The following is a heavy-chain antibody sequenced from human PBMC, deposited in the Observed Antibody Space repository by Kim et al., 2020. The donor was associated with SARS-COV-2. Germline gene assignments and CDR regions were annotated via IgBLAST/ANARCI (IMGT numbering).Heavy chain of an antibody. J-gene: IGHJ3*01. V-gene: IGHV3-23*01. D-gene: IGHD3-16*01. Sequence: GGSLRLSCAASGFTFMTYGMTWVRQAPGKGLEWVSTIGANGDYTYYADSVKGRFTISRDNFKNTLFLQMDSLTADDTVLYYCAKLVYSMNTRSGTFNVWGEGTMVTVSS. CDR3: AKLVYSMNTRSGTFNV. CDR1: GFTFMTYG. CDR2: IGANGDYT.